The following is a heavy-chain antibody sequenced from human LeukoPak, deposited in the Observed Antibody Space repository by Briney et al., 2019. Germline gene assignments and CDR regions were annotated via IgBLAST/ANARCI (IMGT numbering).Heavy chain of an antibody. D-gene: IGHD6-13*01. V-gene: IGHV1-18*01. J-gene: IGHJ6*02. CDR2: ISAYNGNT. CDR3: ARAQQLGYYYYGMDV. CDR1: GYTFTSYG. Sequence: GASVKVSCKASGYTFTSYGISWVRQAPGQGLEWMGWISAYNGNTNYAQKLQGRVTMTTDTSTSTAYMELSSLRSEDTAVYYCARAQQLGYYYYGMDVWGQGTTVTVSS.